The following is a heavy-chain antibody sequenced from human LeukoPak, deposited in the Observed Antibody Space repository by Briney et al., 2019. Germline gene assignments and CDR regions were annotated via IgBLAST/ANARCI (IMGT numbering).Heavy chain of an antibody. D-gene: IGHD3-16*02. J-gene: IGHJ4*02. Sequence: ASVKVSCKTSGYTFSNYGVSWVRQAPGQGLEWMGWISAYNGNTNYAQKLQGRVTMTTDTSTSTAYMELRSLRSDDTAVYYCARFMITFGGVIVPFDYWGQGTLVTVSS. CDR1: GYTFSNYG. V-gene: IGHV1-18*01. CDR3: ARFMITFGGVIVPFDY. CDR2: ISAYNGNT.